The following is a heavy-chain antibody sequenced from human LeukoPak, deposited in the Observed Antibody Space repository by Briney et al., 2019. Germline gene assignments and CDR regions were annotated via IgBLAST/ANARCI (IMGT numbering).Heavy chain of an antibody. CDR2: ISGSGGTT. V-gene: IGHV3-23*01. D-gene: IGHD3-10*01. CDR3: AKARLNGENYNYYYMDV. CDR1: GFTFITYA. J-gene: IGHJ6*03. Sequence: GGSLRLSCAASGFTFITYAMIWVRQAPGKGLEWVSTISGSGGTTYYADSVKGRFTISRDNSKNTLYLQMNSLRAEDTALYFCAKARLNGENYNYYYMDVWGKGTTVTVSS.